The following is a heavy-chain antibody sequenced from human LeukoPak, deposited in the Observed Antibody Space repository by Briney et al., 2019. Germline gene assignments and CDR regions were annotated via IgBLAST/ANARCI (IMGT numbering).Heavy chain of an antibody. Sequence: PGGSLRLSCAASGFTFSSYAMHWVRQAPGKGLEWVAVISYDGSNKYYADSVKGRFTISRDNSKNTLYLQMNSLRAEDTAVYYCARETSDGGFDYWGQGTLVTVSS. V-gene: IGHV3-30*14. CDR3: ARETSDGGFDY. J-gene: IGHJ4*02. CDR2: ISYDGSNK. CDR1: GFTFSSYA.